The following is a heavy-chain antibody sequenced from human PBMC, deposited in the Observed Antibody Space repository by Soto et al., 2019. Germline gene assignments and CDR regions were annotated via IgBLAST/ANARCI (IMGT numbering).Heavy chain of an antibody. CDR2: IFSNDEK. Sequence: QVTLKESGPVLVKPTETLTLTCTVSGFSLSNARMGVSWIRQPPGKALEWLAHIFSNDEKSYSTSLKSRLTISKDTSKSQVVLTMTNMDPVDTATYYCVLTRGKESQSDWGQGTLVTVSS. V-gene: IGHV2-26*01. J-gene: IGHJ4*02. CDR3: VLTRGKESQSD. CDR1: GFSLSNARMG. D-gene: IGHD2-2*01.